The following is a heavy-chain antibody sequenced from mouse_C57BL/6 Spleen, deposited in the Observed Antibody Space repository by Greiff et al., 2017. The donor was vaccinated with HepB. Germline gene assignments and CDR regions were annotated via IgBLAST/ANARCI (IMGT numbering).Heavy chain of an antibody. CDR1: GYTFTSYW. J-gene: IGHJ3*01. V-gene: IGHV1-53*01. CDR3: AREGVDYGNYVRFAY. CDR2: INPSNGGT. Sequence: QVQLQQPGTELVKPGASVKLSCKASGYTFTSYWMHWVKQRPGQGLEWIGNINPSNGGTNYNEKFKSKATLTVDKSSSTAYMQLSSLTSEDSAVYYCAREGVDYGNYVRFAYWGQGTLVTVSA. D-gene: IGHD2-1*01.